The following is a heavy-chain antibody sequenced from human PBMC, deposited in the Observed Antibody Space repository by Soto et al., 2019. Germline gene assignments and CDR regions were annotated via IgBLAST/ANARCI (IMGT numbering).Heavy chain of an antibody. V-gene: IGHV3-21*01. CDR1: GFIFSSYS. J-gene: IGHJ6*02. Sequence: GGFQRVSCAASGFIFSSYSMHWVRQPPWKGLEWVSSIGTRRDINYADSVKGRFNISRDNAKNLLSLQINSMTAEDTAVYYCPREESAWPRAYDLDVWRQGSTVSVSS. CDR3: PREESAWPRAYDLDV. CDR2: IGTRRDI.